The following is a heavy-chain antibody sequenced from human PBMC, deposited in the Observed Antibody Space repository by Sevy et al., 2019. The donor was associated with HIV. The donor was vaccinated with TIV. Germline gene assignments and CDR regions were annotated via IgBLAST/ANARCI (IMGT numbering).Heavy chain of an antibody. J-gene: IGHJ5*02. CDR3: ARCLGGLRPWEYNWFDP. CDR2: VTPYNGHK. Sequence: ASVKVSCKASGYTFASYGISWVRQAPGQGLEWMGWVTPYNGHKKYAQKLQGRVTMTTDTSTSTAYMELRILRSDDTAVYYCARCLGGLRPWEYNWFDPWGQGTLVTVSS. D-gene: IGHD1-26*01. V-gene: IGHV1-18*01. CDR1: GYTFASYG.